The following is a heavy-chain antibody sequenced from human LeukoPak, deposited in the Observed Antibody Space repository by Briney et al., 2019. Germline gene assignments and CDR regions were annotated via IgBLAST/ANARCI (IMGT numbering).Heavy chain of an antibody. Sequence: PGGSLRLSCAASGFTFSNAYMNWVRQAPGKGLEWVSVISASGGNTYYADSVKGRFTISRGNSKNTLYLQMNSLRAEDTAVYYCAKENHGIVGATTLIDYWGQGTLVTVSS. CDR3: AKENHGIVGATTLIDY. D-gene: IGHD1-26*01. CDR2: ISASGGNT. V-gene: IGHV3-23*01. J-gene: IGHJ4*02. CDR1: GFTFSNAY.